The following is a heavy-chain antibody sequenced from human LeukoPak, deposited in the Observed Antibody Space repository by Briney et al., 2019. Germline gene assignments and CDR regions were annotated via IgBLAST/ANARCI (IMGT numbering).Heavy chain of an antibody. CDR2: ISWNSGSI. V-gene: IGHV3-9*01. J-gene: IGHJ5*02. CDR1: GFTFDVYA. D-gene: IGHD3-10*01. Sequence: GGSLRLSCAASGFTFDVYAMHWVRQAPGKGLEWVSGISWNSGSIGYADSVKGRFTISRDNAKNSLYLQMNSLRAEDTAVYYCTRGVPPRWFDPWGQGTLVTVSS. CDR3: TRGVPPRWFDP.